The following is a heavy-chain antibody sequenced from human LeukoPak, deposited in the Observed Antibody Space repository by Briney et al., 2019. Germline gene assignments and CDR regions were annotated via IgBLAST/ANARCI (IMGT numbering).Heavy chain of an antibody. J-gene: IGHJ5*02. CDR2: IRYDGSNK. Sequence: GGSLRLSCAASGFTFSSYGMHWVRQAPGKGLEWVVFIRYDGSNKYYADSVKGRFTISRDNSKNTLYLQMNSLRAEDTAVYYCAKDGGDSGSYYLLPSNWFDPWGQGTLVTVSS. V-gene: IGHV3-30*02. CDR1: GFTFSSYG. D-gene: IGHD3-10*01. CDR3: AKDGGDSGSYYLLPSNWFDP.